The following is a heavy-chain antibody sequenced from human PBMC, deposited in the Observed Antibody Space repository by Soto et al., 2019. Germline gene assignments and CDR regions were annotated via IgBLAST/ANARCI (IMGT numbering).Heavy chain of an antibody. CDR1: GGSISSGGCY. CDR3: ARELAVKNPGEFES. Sequence: KSSETLSLTCTVSGGSISSGGCYWTWVRQPPGKGLEWIGFIHQNGLSYLNPSLRSRVTISIDTSKNQFSLHVASVTAADTATYYCARELAVKNPGEFESWGQGALVTVSS. J-gene: IGHJ4*02. V-gene: IGHV4-30-4*08. CDR2: IHQNGLS. D-gene: IGHD3-9*01.